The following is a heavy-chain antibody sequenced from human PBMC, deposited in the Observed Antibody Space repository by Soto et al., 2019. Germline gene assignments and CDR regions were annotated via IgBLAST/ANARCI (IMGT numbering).Heavy chain of an antibody. D-gene: IGHD3-3*01. CDR2: INAGNGNT. Sequence: GASVKVSCKASGYTFTSYAMHWVRQAPGQRLEWMGWINAGNGNTKYSQKFQGRVTITRDTSASTAYMELSSLRSEDTAVYYCARELFFGVVFLFEYWGQGTLVTVSS. J-gene: IGHJ4*02. V-gene: IGHV1-3*01. CDR3: ARELFFGVVFLFEY. CDR1: GYTFTSYA.